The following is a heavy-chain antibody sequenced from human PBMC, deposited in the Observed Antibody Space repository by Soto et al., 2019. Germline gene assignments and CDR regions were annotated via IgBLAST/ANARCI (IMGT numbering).Heavy chain of an antibody. J-gene: IGHJ4*02. CDR3: ARLDARFHSPLDY. Sequence: SETLSLTCTVSGGSISSSSYYWGWIRQPPGKGLEWIGSIYYSGSTYYNPSLKSRVTISVDTSKNQFSLKLSSVTAADTAVYYCARLDARFHSPLDYWGQGTLVTVSS. D-gene: IGHD6-6*01. V-gene: IGHV4-39*01. CDR2: IYYSGST. CDR1: GGSISSSSYY.